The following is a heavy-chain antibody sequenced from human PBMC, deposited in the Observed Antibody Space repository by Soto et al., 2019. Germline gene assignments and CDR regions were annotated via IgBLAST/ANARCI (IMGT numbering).Heavy chain of an antibody. D-gene: IGHD2-8*01. V-gene: IGHV3-7*05. CDR2: IKPDGSAT. CDR3: ARNGR. J-gene: IGHJ4*01. CDR1: GFTFNTYW. Sequence: EVQLVESGGGLVQPGGSLRLSCAASGFTFNTYWMSWVRQAPGKGLEWVANIKPDGSATDYVDSVKGRFTISRDNANNSLFLQMNSLRAGDTAVYYCARNGRWGHGTFVTVSS.